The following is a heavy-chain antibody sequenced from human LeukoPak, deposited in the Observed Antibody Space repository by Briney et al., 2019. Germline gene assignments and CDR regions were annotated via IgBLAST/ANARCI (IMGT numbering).Heavy chain of an antibody. Sequence: SETLSLTCTVSGGSISSSSYYWGWIRQPPGKGLEWIGSIYCSGSTYYNPSLKSRVTISVDTSKNQFSLKLSSVTAADTAVYYCARQGYCSGGSCYGDFDYWGQGTLVTVSS. CDR3: ARQGYCSGGSCYGDFDY. V-gene: IGHV4-39*01. D-gene: IGHD2-15*01. CDR1: GGSISSSSYY. J-gene: IGHJ4*02. CDR2: IYCSGST.